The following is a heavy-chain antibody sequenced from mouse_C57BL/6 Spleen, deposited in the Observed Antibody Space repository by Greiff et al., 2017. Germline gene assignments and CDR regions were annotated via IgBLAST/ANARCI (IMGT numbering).Heavy chain of an antibody. CDR2: IDPNSGGT. V-gene: IGHV1-72*01. J-gene: IGHJ3*01. D-gene: IGHD2-2*01. CDR1: GYTFTSYW. CDR3: ARSGDYYGYDWFAY. Sequence: VQLQQPGAELVKPGASVKLSCKASGYTFTSYWMHWVKQRPGRGLEWIGRIDPNSGGTKYNEKFKSKATLTVDKPSSTAYMQLSSLTSEDSAVYYCARSGDYYGYDWFAYWGQGTLVTVSA.